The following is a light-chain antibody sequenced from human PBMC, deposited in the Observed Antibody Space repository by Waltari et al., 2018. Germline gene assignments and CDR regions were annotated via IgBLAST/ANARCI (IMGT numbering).Light chain of an antibody. CDR2: DLN. J-gene: IGLJ3*02. CDR3: CSIADSSASWL. CDR1: NSDVGTYDL. Sequence: QSALTPPASVAGSPGQSSTTPCTGTNSDVGTYDLVTWYQQHPGNAPKLIVHDLNNRPSAVSPRFSGSKSGNTASLTISGLQAEDEADYYCCSIADSSASWLFGGRTKLTVL. V-gene: IGLV2-23*02.